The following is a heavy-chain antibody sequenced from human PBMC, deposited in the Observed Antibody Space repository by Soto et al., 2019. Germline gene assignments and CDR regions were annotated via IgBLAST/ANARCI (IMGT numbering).Heavy chain of an antibody. D-gene: IGHD5-12*01. J-gene: IGHJ5*02. V-gene: IGHV4-39*01. CDR3: ARQSPYSGYDYDWFDP. CDR1: GGSISSSSYY. Sequence: SETLSLTCTVSGGSISSSSYYWGWIRQPPGKGLEWIGSIYYSGSTYYNPSLKSRVTISVDTSKNQFSLKLSSVTAADTAVYYCARQSPYSGYDYDWFDPWGQGTLVTVSS. CDR2: IYYSGST.